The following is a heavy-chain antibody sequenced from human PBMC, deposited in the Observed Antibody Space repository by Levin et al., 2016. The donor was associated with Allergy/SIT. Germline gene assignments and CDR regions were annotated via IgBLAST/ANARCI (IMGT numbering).Heavy chain of an antibody. CDR2: TWPDGITI. V-gene: IGHV3-33*01. D-gene: IGHD4/OR15-4a*01. Sequence: GESLKISCAASGFTFTSHAIHWVRQAPGKGLDWVAQTWPDGITIYYSDSVRGRFTTSRDNSKKALYLQMNSLRVDDTAVYYCARDGQGAFPYTMDVWGQGTTVTVSS. CDR3: ARDGQGAFPYTMDV. CDR1: GFTFTSHA. J-gene: IGHJ6*02.